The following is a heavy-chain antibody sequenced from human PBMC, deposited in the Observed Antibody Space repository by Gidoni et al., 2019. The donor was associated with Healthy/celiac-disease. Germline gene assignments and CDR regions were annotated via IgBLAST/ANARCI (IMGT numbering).Heavy chain of an antibody. J-gene: IGHJ4*02. Sequence: QITLKESGPTLVTPTQTLTLTCTFSGFSLSTSCVGVGWSRQPPGKALEWLALIYWNDDKRYSPSLKSRLTITKDTSKNQVVLTMTNMDPVDTATYYCAREDSSGWYGYWGQGTLVTVSS. CDR2: IYWNDDK. V-gene: IGHV2-5*01. CDR1: GFSLSTSCVG. D-gene: IGHD6-19*01. CDR3: AREDSSGWYGY.